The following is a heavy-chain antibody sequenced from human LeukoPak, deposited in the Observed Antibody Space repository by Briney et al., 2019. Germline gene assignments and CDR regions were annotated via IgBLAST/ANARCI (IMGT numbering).Heavy chain of an antibody. Sequence: GSLRLSCAASGFTFSSYAMSWVRQPPGKGLEWIGEINHSGSTNYNPSLKSRVTISVDTSKNQFSLKLSSVTAADTAVYYCARGREMATISTNWFDPWGQGTLVTVSS. D-gene: IGHD5-24*01. CDR1: GFTFSSYA. CDR2: INHSGST. V-gene: IGHV4-34*01. J-gene: IGHJ5*02. CDR3: ARGREMATISTNWFDP.